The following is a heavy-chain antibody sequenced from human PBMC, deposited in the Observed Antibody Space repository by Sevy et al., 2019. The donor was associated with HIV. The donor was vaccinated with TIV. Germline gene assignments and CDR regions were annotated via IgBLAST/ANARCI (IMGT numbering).Heavy chain of an antibody. D-gene: IGHD3-3*01. Sequence: GGSLRLSCAASGFTFSSYSMNWVRQAPGKGLEWVSSISSSSSYIYYADSVKGRFTISRDNAKNSLYLQMNSLRADDTAVYYCARDKSGYSGNDYWGQGTLVTVSS. V-gene: IGHV3-21*01. CDR2: ISSSSSYI. J-gene: IGHJ4*02. CDR3: ARDKSGYSGNDY. CDR1: GFTFSSYS.